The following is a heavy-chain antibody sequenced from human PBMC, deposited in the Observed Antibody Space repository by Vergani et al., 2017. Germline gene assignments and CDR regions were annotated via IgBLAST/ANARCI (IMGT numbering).Heavy chain of an antibody. CDR1: GFTSSYYG. V-gene: IGHV3-30*03. D-gene: IGHD1-1*01. CDR3: ATRSCGTPGYPIGYFRE. Sequence: QVHLVESGGGVVQPGRSLRLSCVVSGFTSSYYGMHWVRQAPGKGLEWVSVISYDGTQKYYADSVKGRFTISGDNSKSTLYLQMNSLRTEDTAVYYCATRSCGTPGYPIGYFREWGQGTLVTVSS. J-gene: IGHJ1*01. CDR2: ISYDGTQK.